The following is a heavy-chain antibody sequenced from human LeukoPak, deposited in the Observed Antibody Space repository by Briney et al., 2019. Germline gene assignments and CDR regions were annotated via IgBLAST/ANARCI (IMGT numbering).Heavy chain of an antibody. V-gene: IGHV3-66*01. CDR3: ARDAGSSWYYFDY. Sequence: GGSLRLSCAASGFTVSSNYMSWVRQAPGKGLEWVSVIYSGGSTYYADSVKGRFTISRDNSKSTLYLQMNSLRAEDTAVYYCARDAGSSWYYFDYWGQGTLVTVSS. CDR2: IYSGGST. CDR1: GFTVSSNY. D-gene: IGHD6-13*01. J-gene: IGHJ4*02.